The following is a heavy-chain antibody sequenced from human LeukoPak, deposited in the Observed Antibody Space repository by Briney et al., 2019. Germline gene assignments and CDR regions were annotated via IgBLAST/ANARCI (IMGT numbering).Heavy chain of an antibody. J-gene: IGHJ4*02. V-gene: IGHV3-74*01. CDR1: GFTFSSYW. D-gene: IGHD3-22*01. CDR2: INSDGSST. Sequence: GGSLRLSCAASGFTFSSYWMHWVRQAPGKGLVWVSRINSDGSSTSYADSVKGRFTISRGNAKNTLYLQMNSLRAEDTAVYYCARGDFYYYDSSGYYGDYWGQGTLVTVSS. CDR3: ARGDFYYYDSSGYYGDY.